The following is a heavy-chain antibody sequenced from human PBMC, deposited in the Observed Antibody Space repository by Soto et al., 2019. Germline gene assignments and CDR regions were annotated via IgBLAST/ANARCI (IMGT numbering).Heavy chain of an antibody. CDR1: GFTFSSYA. V-gene: IGHV3-23*01. CDR3: AKVSQDYGDYVVGY. D-gene: IGHD4-17*01. J-gene: IGHJ4*02. CDR2: ISGSGGST. Sequence: EVQLLESGGGLVRPGGSLRLSCAASGFTFSSYAMSWVRQAPGKGLEWVSAISGSGGSTYYADSVKGRFTISRDNSKNTLYLQMNSLRAKDTAVYYCAKVSQDYGDYVVGYWGQGTLVTVSS.